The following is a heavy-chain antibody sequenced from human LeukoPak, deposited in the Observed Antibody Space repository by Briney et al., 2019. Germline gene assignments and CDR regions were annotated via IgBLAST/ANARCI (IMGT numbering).Heavy chain of an antibody. D-gene: IGHD6-25*01. J-gene: IGHJ4*02. Sequence: PGGSLRRSCAASGFTFGRYAMRWVRQAPGKGLEWVAVISFDGSNKYYADSVKGRFTISRDNSKNTLYLQMNSLRAEDTAVYYCARRLALDYWGQGTLVTVSS. CDR3: ARRLALDY. CDR1: GFTFGRYA. V-gene: IGHV3-30-3*01. CDR2: ISFDGSNK.